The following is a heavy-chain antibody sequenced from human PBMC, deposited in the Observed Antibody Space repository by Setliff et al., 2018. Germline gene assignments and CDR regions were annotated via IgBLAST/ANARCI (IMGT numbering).Heavy chain of an antibody. CDR2: ISYSGNT. D-gene: IGHD2-15*01. V-gene: IGHV4-39*01. J-gene: IGHJ4*02. Sequence: PSETLSLTCSVSGDSISSSSSYWGWIRQAPGKGLEWIGSISYSGNTFYNPSLKSRVTISVDTSKDQFSLKLSSVTAADTAVYYCARASVVHAIAVGYWGQGTLVTVSS. CDR1: GDSISSSSSY. CDR3: ARASVVHAIAVGY.